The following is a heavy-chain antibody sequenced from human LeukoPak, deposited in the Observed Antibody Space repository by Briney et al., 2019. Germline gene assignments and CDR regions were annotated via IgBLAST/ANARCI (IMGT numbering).Heavy chain of an antibody. CDR3: ANHLFECSSSSLGY. CDR1: GFTFSSYS. V-gene: IGHV3-21*01. D-gene: IGHD6-6*01. Sequence: GGSLRLSCAASGFTFSSYSMNWVRQAPGKGLEWVSSISSSSSYIYYADSVKGRFTISRDNAKNSLYLQMSSLRAEDTAVYYCANHLFECSSSSLGYWGQGTLVTVSS. CDR2: ISSSSSYI. J-gene: IGHJ4*02.